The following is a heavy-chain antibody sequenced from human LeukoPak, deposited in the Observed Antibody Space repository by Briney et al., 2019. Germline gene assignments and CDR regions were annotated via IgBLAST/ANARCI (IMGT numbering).Heavy chain of an antibody. CDR3: ARVQNYYGSGSPYYSYGMDV. CDR1: GGSFSGYY. V-gene: IGHV4-34*01. Sequence: SETLSLTCAVYGGSFSGYYWSWIRQPPGKGLEWIGEINHSGSTNYNPSLKSRVTISVDTSKNQFSLKLSSVTAADTAVYYCARVQNYYGSGSPYYSYGMDVWGQGTTVTVS. D-gene: IGHD3-10*01. J-gene: IGHJ6*02. CDR2: INHSGST.